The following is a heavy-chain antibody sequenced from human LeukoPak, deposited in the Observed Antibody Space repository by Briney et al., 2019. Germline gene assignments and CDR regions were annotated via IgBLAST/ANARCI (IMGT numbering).Heavy chain of an antibody. J-gene: IGHJ4*02. D-gene: IGHD5-18*01. Sequence: RGALRLSCAASGFTFSSYIMNWVRQAPRKGGEGVSSISSISSYIYYTHTLKGRFTISRDKTQNSQYLQINSTKEEDTPWYYSSRAKAWIQLWLRYYFDYWGEGTLVTVSS. CDR1: GFTFSSYI. CDR3: SRAKAWIQLWLRYYFDY. V-gene: IGHV3-21*01. CDR2: ISSISSYI.